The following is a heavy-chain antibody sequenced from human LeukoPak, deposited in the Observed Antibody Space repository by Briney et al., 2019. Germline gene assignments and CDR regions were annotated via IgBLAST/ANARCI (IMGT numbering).Heavy chain of an antibody. CDR1: AYTFPSYG. Sequence: ASVKGYCKASAYTFPSYGISRVRQAPGQGLEWLGWNSAYNGNTIYAQQLQGRVTMTTDTSTSTAYMELRSLRSDDTAVYYCARIFVAVVTRGAFDIWGQGTMVTVSS. CDR3: ARIFVAVVTRGAFDI. V-gene: IGHV1-18*01. CDR2: NSAYNGNT. D-gene: IGHD4-23*01. J-gene: IGHJ3*02.